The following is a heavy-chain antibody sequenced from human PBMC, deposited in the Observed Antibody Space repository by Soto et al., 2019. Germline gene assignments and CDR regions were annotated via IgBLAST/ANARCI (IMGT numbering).Heavy chain of an antibody. CDR2: ISYDGSNK. Sequence: SLRLSCAASGFTFSRHWMHWVRPGPGKGLEWVAVISYDGSNKYYADSVKGRFTISRDNSKNTLYLQMNSLRAEDTAVYYCAKERDYYDSSGGMDVWGQGTTVTVSS. J-gene: IGHJ6*02. D-gene: IGHD3-22*01. CDR1: GFTFSRHW. CDR3: AKERDYYDSSGGMDV. V-gene: IGHV3-30*18.